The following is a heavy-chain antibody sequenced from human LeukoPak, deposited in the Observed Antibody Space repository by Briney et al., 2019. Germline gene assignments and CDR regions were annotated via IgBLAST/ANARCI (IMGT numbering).Heavy chain of an antibody. J-gene: IGHJ5*02. CDR1: GHTFTSYG. D-gene: IGHD2-2*01. CDR3: ARGGGYCSSTGCYVSKSGVGLDVYTWFDP. CDR2: ISAYNGNT. Sequence: ASVKVSCKASGHTFTSYGVSWVRQAPGQGLEWMGWISAYNGNTNYAQKLQGRVTMTTDTSTSTAYVELRSLRSDDTAIYFCARGGGYCSSTGCYVSKSGVGLDVYTWFDPWGQGTLVTVSS. V-gene: IGHV1-18*01.